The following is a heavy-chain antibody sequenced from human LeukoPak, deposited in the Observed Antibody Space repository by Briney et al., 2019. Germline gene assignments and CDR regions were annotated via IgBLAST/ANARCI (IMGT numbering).Heavy chain of an antibody. CDR2: ISWNSGSI. CDR1: GFTFSNAW. CDR3: AKDITMSGTVDGMDV. J-gene: IGHJ6*02. D-gene: IGHD1-26*01. V-gene: IGHV3-9*01. Sequence: GGSLRLSCAASGFTFSNAWMSWVRQAPGKGLEWVSGISWNSGSIGYADSVKGRFTISRNNAKNSLYLQMNSLRTEDTALYYCAKDITMSGTVDGMDVWGQGTTVTVSS.